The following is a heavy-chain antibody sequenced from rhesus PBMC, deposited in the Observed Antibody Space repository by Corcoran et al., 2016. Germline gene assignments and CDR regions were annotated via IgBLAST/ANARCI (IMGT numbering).Heavy chain of an antibody. Sequence: QVELQESGPAVVKPSETLSLTCAVSGGSISSDNRWNWIRPSPGKGLEWLALIYGSSGGAEYNPSLKSRVAISMDTSKNQFSLKLSSVTAADTAVYYCARHFTSSHFDYWGRGVLVTVSS. CDR2: IYGSSGGA. V-gene: IGHV4-93*02. CDR1: GGSISSDNR. CDR3: ARHFTSSHFDY. J-gene: IGHJ4*01. D-gene: IGHD6-43*01.